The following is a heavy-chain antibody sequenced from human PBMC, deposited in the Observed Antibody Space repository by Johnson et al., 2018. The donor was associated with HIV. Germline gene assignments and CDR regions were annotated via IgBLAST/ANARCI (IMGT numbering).Heavy chain of an antibody. Sequence: QVRLVESGGGLVKPGGSLRVSCVASGFTFSEYYMSWIRQAPGKGLEWVSYISSSGGTIFYADSVKGRFTISRDIAKNTLYLQMNSLRAEDTALYYCVRGGLGYQNIHDALDIWGQGTMVTVSS. CDR2: ISSSGGTI. J-gene: IGHJ3*02. D-gene: IGHD2-2*01. V-gene: IGHV3-11*01. CDR3: VRGGLGYQNIHDALDI. CDR1: GFTFSEYY.